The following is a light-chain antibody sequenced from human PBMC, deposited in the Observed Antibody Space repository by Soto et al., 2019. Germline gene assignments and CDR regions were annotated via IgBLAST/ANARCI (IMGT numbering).Light chain of an antibody. J-gene: IGKJ4*01. CDR1: QSVSSSY. V-gene: IGKV3-20*01. CDR2: GAS. Sequence: EVVLTQSPGTLSLYPGETATLSCRASQSVSSSYLAWYQQKPGQAPRLLIYGASSRATGIPDRFSGSGSGTDFTLTISRLEPEDFAGYYCQQFATSPLTFGGGTRVDIK. CDR3: QQFATSPLT.